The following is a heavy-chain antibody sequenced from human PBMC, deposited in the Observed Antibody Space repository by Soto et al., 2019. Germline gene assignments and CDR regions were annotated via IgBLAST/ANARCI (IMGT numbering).Heavy chain of an antibody. CDR1: GGSMSSGGYY. V-gene: IGHV4-31*03. J-gene: IGHJ4*02. D-gene: IGHD6-19*01. CDR3: ASAGGLGAVAADY. Sequence: SETLSLTCTVSGGSMSSGGYYWSWIRQHPGKGLEWIGYIYYSGSTYYNPSLKSRVTISVDTSKNQFSLKLSSVTAADTAVYYCASAGGLGAVAADYWGQGTLVTVSS. CDR2: IYYSGST.